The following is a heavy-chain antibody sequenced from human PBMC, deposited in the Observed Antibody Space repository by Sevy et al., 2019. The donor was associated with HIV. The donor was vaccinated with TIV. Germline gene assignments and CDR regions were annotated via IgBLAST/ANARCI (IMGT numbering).Heavy chain of an antibody. J-gene: IGHJ4*02. Sequence: GGSLRLSCAASGFTVSRNYMSWVRQAPGMGLEWVSVIYSDGKTFYADSVKDRFTISRDNSKNTLYLQMNSLRAEDTAVYYCAGWSSAWTLFDYWGQRTLVTVSS. CDR2: IYSDGKT. CDR3: AGWSSAWTLFDY. V-gene: IGHV3-66*01. D-gene: IGHD6-19*01. CDR1: GFTVSRNY.